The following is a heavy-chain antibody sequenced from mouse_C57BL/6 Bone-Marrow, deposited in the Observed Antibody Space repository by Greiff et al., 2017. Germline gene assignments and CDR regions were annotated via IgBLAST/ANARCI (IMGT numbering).Heavy chain of an antibody. V-gene: IGHV1-61*01. D-gene: IGHD2-14*01. CDR1: GYTFTSYW. CDR2: IYPSDSET. CDR3: ARRGGYPLDY. J-gene: IGHJ2*01. Sequence: QVQLQQPGAELVRPGSSVKLSCKASGYTFTSYWMDWVKQRPGQGLEWIGNIYPSDSETHYNQKFKDKATLTVDKSSSTAYMQLSSLTSEDSAVYYCARRGGYPLDYWGQGTTLTVSS.